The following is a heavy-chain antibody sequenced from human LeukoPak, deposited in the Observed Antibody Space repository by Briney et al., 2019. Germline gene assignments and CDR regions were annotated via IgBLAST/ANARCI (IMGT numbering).Heavy chain of an antibody. V-gene: IGHV1-18*01. J-gene: IGHJ1*01. CDR2: ISAYNGNT. CDR3: ARSTLPLDYYDSSGQAEYFQH. CDR1: GYTFTSYG. D-gene: IGHD3-22*01. Sequence: ASVKVSCKASGYTFTSYGISWVRQAPGQGLEWMGWISAYNGNTDYAQKLQGRVTMTTDTSTTTAYMELRSLRSDDTAVYYCARSTLPLDYYDSSGQAEYFQHWGQGTLVTVSS.